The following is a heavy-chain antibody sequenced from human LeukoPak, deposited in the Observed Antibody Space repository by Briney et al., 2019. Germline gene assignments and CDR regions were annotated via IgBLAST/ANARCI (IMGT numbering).Heavy chain of an antibody. CDR3: TTDLGTYYHGSQRLIPIDY. D-gene: IGHD3-10*01. J-gene: IGHJ4*02. V-gene: IGHV3-15*01. CDR1: GFTFTNAW. Sequence: GGSLRLSCADSGFTFTNAWMSWVRQAPGKGLEWIGRIKSKTDGETTNYAEPVRGRFTIPRDDSKSAVYLQMNSLKIEDTAVYYCTTDLGTYYHGSQRLIPIDYWGQGTLVTASS. CDR2: IKSKTDGETT.